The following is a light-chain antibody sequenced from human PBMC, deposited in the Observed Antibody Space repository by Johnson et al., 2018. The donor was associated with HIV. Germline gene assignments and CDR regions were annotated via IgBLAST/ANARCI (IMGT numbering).Light chain of an antibody. J-gene: IGLJ1*01. CDR3: GTLDPSLSAGGV. Sequence: QSVLTQPPSVSAAPGQKVTISCSGSSSNIGNNYVSWYQQLPGTAPKLLIYRNNQRPSGVPARFSGSKSVTSASLAISALPAEDEADYYCGTLDPSLSAGGVFGTGTKVTVL. CDR1: SSNIGNNY. CDR2: RNN. V-gene: IGLV1-51*02.